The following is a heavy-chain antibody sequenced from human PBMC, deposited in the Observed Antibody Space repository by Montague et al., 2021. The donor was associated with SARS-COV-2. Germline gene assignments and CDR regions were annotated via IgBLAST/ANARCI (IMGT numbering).Heavy chain of an antibody. J-gene: IGHJ6*02. Sequence: CAISGDSVSSNSAAWNWIRQSPSRGLEWLGRTYYRSKWYNDYAVSVKGRITINPDTSKNQFSLQLNSVTPEDTAVYYCASGRMVPYSSGWTTLYYYYGMDVWGQGTTVTVSS. CDR3: ASGRMVPYSSGWTTLYYYYGMDV. D-gene: IGHD6-25*01. CDR2: TYYRSKWYN. V-gene: IGHV6-1*01. CDR1: GDSVSSNSAA.